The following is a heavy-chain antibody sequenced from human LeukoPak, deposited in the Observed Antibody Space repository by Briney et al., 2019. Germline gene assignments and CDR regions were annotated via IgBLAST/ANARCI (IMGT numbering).Heavy chain of an antibody. CDR3: TRDVGGSLDY. J-gene: IGHJ4*02. V-gene: IGHV3-7*01. CDR2: IKGDESAR. D-gene: IGHD1-26*01. CDR1: GFTFSTYW. Sequence: GGSLRLSCEASGFTFSTYWMAWVRQAPGKGLEWVANIKGDESARHQADSVKGRFTISRDNAKKSVYLQMSSLRGEDTAVYYCTRDVGGSLDYWGQGTLVTVSS.